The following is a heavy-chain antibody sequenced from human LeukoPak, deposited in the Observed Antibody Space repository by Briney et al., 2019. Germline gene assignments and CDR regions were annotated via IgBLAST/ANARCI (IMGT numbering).Heavy chain of an antibody. V-gene: IGHV3-30*18. CDR2: ISYDGSNK. CDR3: AKGAAVAGFDY. Sequence: GGSLRLSCAASGFTFSSYGMHWVRQAPGKGLEWVAVISYDGSNKYYADSVRGRFTISRGNSKNTLYLQMNSLRAEDTAVYYCAKGAAVAGFDYWGQGTLVTVSS. J-gene: IGHJ4*02. D-gene: IGHD6-19*01. CDR1: GFTFSSYG.